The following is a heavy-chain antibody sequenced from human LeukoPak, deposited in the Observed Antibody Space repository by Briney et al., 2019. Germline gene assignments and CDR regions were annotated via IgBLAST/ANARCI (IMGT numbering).Heavy chain of an antibody. D-gene: IGHD2-15*01. V-gene: IGHV4-39*01. CDR3: ASGIVVVVAATYFGFDY. CDR1: GGSISSSSYY. Sequence: SETLSLTCTVSGGSISSSSYYWGWIRQPPGKGLEWIGSIYYSGSTYYNPSLKSRVTISVDTSKNQFSPKLSSVTAADTAVYYCASGIVVVVAATYFGFDYWGQGTLVTVSS. J-gene: IGHJ4*02. CDR2: IYYSGST.